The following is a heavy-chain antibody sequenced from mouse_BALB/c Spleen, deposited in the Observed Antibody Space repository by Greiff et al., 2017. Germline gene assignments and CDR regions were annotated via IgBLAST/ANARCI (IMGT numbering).Heavy chain of an antibody. CDR1: GYTFTSYW. J-gene: IGHJ3*01. CDR3: TRDYRYPWFAY. D-gene: IGHD2-12*01. CDR2: IYPGNSDT. Sequence: VQLQQSGTVLARPGASVKMSCKASGYTFTSYWMHWVKQRPGQGLEWVGAIYPGNSDTSYTQKFKGKANLTAVTSTSTAYLQLSSLTNEDSAVYYCTRDYRYPWFAYWGQGTLVTVSA. V-gene: IGHV1-5*01.